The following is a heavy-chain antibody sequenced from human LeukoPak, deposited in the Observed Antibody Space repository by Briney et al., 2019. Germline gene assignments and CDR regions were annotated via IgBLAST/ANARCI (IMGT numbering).Heavy chain of an antibody. CDR2: IYYSGST. CDR1: GGSLSSFY. V-gene: IGHV4-59*08. J-gene: IGHJ3*02. Sequence: SETLSLTCTVSGGSLSSFYWSWIRQPPGKGLEWIGYIYYSGSTNYNPSLKSRVTISVDTSKNQFSPKLSSVTAADTAVYYCARHSGSRDGFDIWGQGTMVTVSS. D-gene: IGHD1-26*01. CDR3: ARHSGSRDGFDI.